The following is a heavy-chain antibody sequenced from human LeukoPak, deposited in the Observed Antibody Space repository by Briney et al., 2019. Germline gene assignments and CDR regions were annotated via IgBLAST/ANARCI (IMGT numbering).Heavy chain of an antibody. J-gene: IGHJ4*02. D-gene: IGHD1-26*01. CDR3: TRDSTTFRFGY. V-gene: IGHV3-7*01. Sequence: GGSLRLSCAASGFTFSSYWMSWVRQAPGKGLEWVANIKQDGSEKYYVDSVKGRFTISRDNAKSSLYMQMNSVRAEDTAVYYCTRDSTTFRFGYWGQGTLVTVSS. CDR1: GFTFSSYW. CDR2: IKQDGSEK.